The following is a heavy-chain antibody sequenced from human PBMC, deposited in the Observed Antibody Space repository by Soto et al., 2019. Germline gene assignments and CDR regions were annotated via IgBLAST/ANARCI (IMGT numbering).Heavy chain of an antibody. CDR3: ATTRGIAVGGSFDH. J-gene: IGHJ5*02. CDR2: FYSGST. V-gene: IGHV4-39*01. Sequence: PSETLSLTCIVSGASISSRSSYWGWIRQPPGKGLEWVGTFYSGSTYNNPSLKSRVTISVDTSKNQFSLKLSSVAAEDTAIYYCATTRGIAVGGSFDHWGPGTLVTVS. D-gene: IGHD6-13*01. CDR1: GASISSRSSY.